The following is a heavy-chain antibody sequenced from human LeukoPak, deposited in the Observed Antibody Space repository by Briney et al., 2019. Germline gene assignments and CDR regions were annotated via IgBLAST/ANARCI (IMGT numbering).Heavy chain of an antibody. CDR1: GFTFSSYS. J-gene: IGHJ5*02. V-gene: IGHV3-48*01. CDR3: AREGDIVVVPAESGGHRWFDP. D-gene: IGHD2-2*01. CDR2: ISSSSSTI. Sequence: GGSLRLSCAASGFTFSSYSMNWVRQAPGKGLEWVSYISSSSSTIYYADSVKGRFTISRDNSKNTLYLQMNSLRAEDTAVYYCAREGDIVVVPAESGGHRWFDPWGQGTLVTVSS.